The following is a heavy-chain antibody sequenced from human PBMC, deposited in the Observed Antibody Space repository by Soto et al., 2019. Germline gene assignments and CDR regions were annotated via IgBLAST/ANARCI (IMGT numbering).Heavy chain of an antibody. CDR3: AKGSHLGYYDFWSGYHYYYYMDV. J-gene: IGHJ6*03. D-gene: IGHD3-3*01. CDR1: GFTFSSYG. CDR2: ISYDGSNK. V-gene: IGHV3-30*18. Sequence: GGSLRLSCAASGFTFSSYGMHWVRQAPGKGLEWVAVISYDGSNKYYADSVKGRFTISRDNSKNTLYLQMNSLRAEDTAVYYCAKGSHLGYYDFWSGYHYYYYMDVWGKGTTVTVSS.